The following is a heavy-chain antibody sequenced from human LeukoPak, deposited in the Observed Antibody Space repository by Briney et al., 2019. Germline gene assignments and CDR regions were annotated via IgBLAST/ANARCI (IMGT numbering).Heavy chain of an antibody. CDR1: GFTFSDYY. CDR3: ARGPSIAVAGSFDI. Sequence: GGSLRLSXAASGFTFSDYYMSWIRQAPGKGLEWVSNSSRSGSTRYYADSVKGRFTISRDNAKNSLYLQMNSLRAEDTAVYYCARGPSIAVAGSFDIWGQGTMVTVSS. V-gene: IGHV3-11*04. D-gene: IGHD6-19*01. CDR2: SSRSGSTR. J-gene: IGHJ3*02.